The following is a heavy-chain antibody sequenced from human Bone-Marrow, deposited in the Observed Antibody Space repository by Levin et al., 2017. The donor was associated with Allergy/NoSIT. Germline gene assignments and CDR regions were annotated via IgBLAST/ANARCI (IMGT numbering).Heavy chain of an antibody. CDR2: IYDSGST. CDR1: GGSISGSSYF. J-gene: IGHJ4*02. V-gene: IGHV4-39*01. D-gene: IGHD3-9*01. Sequence: SETLSLTCSVSGGSISGSSYFWGWIRQPPGKGLEWIGTIYDSGSTYYYNPSLKSRLTISVDTSKNQFSLRLSSVTAADTAVYYCARLQRGVDWSGFDYWGQGSLVTVSS. CDR3: ARLQRGVDWSGFDY.